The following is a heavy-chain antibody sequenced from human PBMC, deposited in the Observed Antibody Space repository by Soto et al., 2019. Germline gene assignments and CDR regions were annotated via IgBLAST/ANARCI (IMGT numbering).Heavy chain of an antibody. D-gene: IGHD6-6*01. CDR2: IYYSGST. CDR1: GGSISSSSYY. Sequence: SETLSLTCTVSGGSISSSSYYWGWIRQPPGKGLEWIGSIYYSGSTYYNPSLKSRVTISVDTSKNQFSLKLSSVTAADTAVYYCASPRYSSSSYYYYYGMDVWGQGTTVTVSS. CDR3: ASPRYSSSSYYYYYGMDV. J-gene: IGHJ6*02. V-gene: IGHV4-39*01.